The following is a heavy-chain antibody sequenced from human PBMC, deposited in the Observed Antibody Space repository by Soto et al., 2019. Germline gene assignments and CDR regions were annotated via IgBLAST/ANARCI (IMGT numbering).Heavy chain of an antibody. Sequence: SETLSLTCTVSGGSISSAYLFWTWLRQPPGKGLEWLGYIYYIGTTYYNPSLKGRPIISIDTFSNQFSLSLNSVTAADTAVYFCAREPYLPMARKDFWGQGAHLTVSS. J-gene: IGHJ4*02. V-gene: IGHV4-30-4*01. CDR3: AREPYLPMARKDF. CDR1: GGSISSAYLF. CDR2: IYYIGTT. D-gene: IGHD3-10*01.